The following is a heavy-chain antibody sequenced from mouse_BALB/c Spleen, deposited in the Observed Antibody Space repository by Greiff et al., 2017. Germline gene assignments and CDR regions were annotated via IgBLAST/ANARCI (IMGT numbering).Heavy chain of an antibody. Sequence: VHLVESGPGLVAPSQSLSITCTVSGFSLTGYGVNWVRQPPGKGLEWLGMIWGDGSTDYNSALKSRLSISKDNSKSQVFLKMNSLQTDDTARYYCARDPYYYGSSYWYFDVWGAGTTVTVSS. CDR1: GFSLTGYG. D-gene: IGHD1-1*01. CDR2: IWGDGST. J-gene: IGHJ1*01. CDR3: ARDPYYYGSSYWYFDV. V-gene: IGHV2-6-7*01.